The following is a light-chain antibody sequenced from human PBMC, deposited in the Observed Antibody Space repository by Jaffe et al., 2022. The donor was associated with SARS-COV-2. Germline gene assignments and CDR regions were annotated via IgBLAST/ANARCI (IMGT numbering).Light chain of an antibody. J-gene: IGKJ1*01. Sequence: EIVLTQSPGTLSLSPGEGATLSCRASQSVSSTYLAWYQQKPGQAPRLLIYGASRRATGIPDRFSGSGSGTDFTLTISRLEPEDFAVYYCQQYGSSPGCTFGQGTKVEIK. V-gene: IGKV3-20*01. CDR2: GAS. CDR3: QQYGSSPGCT. CDR1: QSVSSTY.